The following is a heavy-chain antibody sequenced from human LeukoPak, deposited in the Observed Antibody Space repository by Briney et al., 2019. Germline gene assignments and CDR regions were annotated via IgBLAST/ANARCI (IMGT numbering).Heavy chain of an antibody. J-gene: IGHJ6*02. CDR3: ARGLRHCSGGSCYLYYYYYYGMDV. V-gene: IGHV4-59*08. D-gene: IGHD2-15*01. Sequence: PSETLSLTCTVSGGSISSYYWSWIRQPPGKGLEWIGYIYYSGSTNYNPSLKSRVTISVDTSKNQFSLKLSSVTAADTAVYYCARGLRHCSGGSCYLYYYYYYGMDVWGQGTTVTVSS. CDR2: IYYSGST. CDR1: GGSISSYY.